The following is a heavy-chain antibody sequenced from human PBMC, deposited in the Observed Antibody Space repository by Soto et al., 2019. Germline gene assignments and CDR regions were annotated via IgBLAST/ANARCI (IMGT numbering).Heavy chain of an antibody. CDR3: AKDAIMVSSSFNYFDF. Sequence: GGSLRLSCVVSGFIPSSYAMSWVRQAPGKGLEWVSGISGSGGATSYADSVKGRFTISRDNSKNTLYLQMNSLSAEDTAIYYCAKDAIMVSSSFNYFDFWGQGALVTVYS. V-gene: IGHV3-23*01. CDR1: GFIPSSYA. CDR2: ISGSGGAT. D-gene: IGHD6-13*01. J-gene: IGHJ4*02.